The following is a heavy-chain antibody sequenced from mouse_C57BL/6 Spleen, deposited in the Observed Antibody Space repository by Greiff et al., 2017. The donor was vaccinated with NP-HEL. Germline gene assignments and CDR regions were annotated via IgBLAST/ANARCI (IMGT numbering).Heavy chain of an antibody. Sequence: GMLVESEGGLVQPGSSMKLSCTASGFTFSDYYMAWVRQVPEKGLEWVANINYDGSSTYYLDSLKSRFIISRDNAKNILYLQMSSLKSEDTATYYCASIYYDYDGYFDVWGTGTTVTVSS. D-gene: IGHD2-4*01. V-gene: IGHV5-16*01. CDR3: ASIYYDYDGYFDV. CDR2: INYDGSST. CDR1: GFTFSDYY. J-gene: IGHJ1*03.